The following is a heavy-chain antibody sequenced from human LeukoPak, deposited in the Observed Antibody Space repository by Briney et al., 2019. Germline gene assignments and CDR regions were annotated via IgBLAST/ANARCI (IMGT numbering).Heavy chain of an antibody. CDR2: INPNSGGT. CDR1: GYSFTGDY. D-gene: IGHD1-26*01. CDR3: AGYSGSYLVLGTFDI. J-gene: IGHJ3*02. V-gene: IGHV1-2*02. Sequence: ASVKVSCKASGYSFTGDYMHWVRQAPGQGLEWMGWINPNSGGTNYAQKFQGRVTMTRDTSISTAYMELSRLRSDDTAVYYCAGYSGSYLVLGTFDIWGQGTMVTVSS.